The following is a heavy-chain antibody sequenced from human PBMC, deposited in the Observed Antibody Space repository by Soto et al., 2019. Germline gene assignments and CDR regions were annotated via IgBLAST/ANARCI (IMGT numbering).Heavy chain of an antibody. Sequence: EVQLVQSGAEVKKPGESLKISCKGFGYSFPDYWIGWVRQMPGKGLEWMGIIYPGDSDTRYSPSFQGQVTISADKSINTAYLQWSSLRASGTAMYYCARMNGMDVWGQGTTVTVSS. CDR1: GYSFPDYW. CDR3: ARMNGMDV. V-gene: IGHV5-51*01. J-gene: IGHJ6*02. CDR2: IYPGDSDT.